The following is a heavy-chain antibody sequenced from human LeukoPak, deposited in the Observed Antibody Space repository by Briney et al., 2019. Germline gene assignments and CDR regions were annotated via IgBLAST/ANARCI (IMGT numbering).Heavy chain of an antibody. V-gene: IGHV3-30*02. CDR3: ARDRINYDILTGYYG. CDR2: IRYDGSNK. D-gene: IGHD3-9*01. J-gene: IGHJ4*02. CDR1: GFTFSSYG. Sequence: PGGSLRLSCAASGFTFSSYGMHGVRQAPGKGLEWVAFIRYDGSNKYYADSVKGLFTISRDNSKNTLYLQMNSLSDEDTAVYYCARDRINYDILTGYYGWGQGTLVTVSS.